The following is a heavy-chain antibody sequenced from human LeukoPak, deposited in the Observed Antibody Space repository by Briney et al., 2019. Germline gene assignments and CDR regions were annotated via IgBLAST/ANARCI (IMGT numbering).Heavy chain of an antibody. D-gene: IGHD6-19*01. CDR1: GFTFSSYA. J-gene: IGHJ4*02. CDR2: ISGSGGST. V-gene: IGHV3-23*01. Sequence: GGSLRLSCAASGFTFSSYAMSWVRQAPGKGPEWVSAISGSGGSTYYADSVKGRFTISRDNSKDTLYLQMNSLRAEDTAVYYCAKRSSGPYYFDYWGQGTLVTVSS. CDR3: AKRSSGPYYFDY.